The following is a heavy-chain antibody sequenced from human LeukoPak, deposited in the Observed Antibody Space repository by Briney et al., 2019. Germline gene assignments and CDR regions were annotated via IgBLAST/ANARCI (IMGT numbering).Heavy chain of an antibody. J-gene: IGHJ5*01. CDR2: ISESGDKT. CDR3: ANQSPQLMAGFGVDS. Sequence: GGSLRLSCAASGFIFSNFAISWVRQAPGKGLEWVSSISESGDKTYYADSVKGRFTISRDNSKNMLYLQMNSLRDEDTAVYYCANQSPQLMAGFGVDSWGQGTLVTVSS. CDR1: GFIFSNFA. D-gene: IGHD3-3*01. V-gene: IGHV3-23*01.